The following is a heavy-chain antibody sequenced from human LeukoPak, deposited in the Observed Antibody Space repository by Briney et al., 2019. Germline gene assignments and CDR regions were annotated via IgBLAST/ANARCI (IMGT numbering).Heavy chain of an antibody. V-gene: IGHV4-39*01. CDR3: ARRRYYDGSGYLE. D-gene: IGHD3-22*01. CDR2: IYFSGRT. J-gene: IGHJ1*01. Sequence: SETLSLTCSVSGDSVSRSDSYWDWIRQPPGKGLEWIGTIYFSGRTYYSPSLKSRVTVSVDPSNNQFSLNLRSVTAADTAVYYCARRRYYDGSGYLEWGQGTLLSVSS. CDR1: GDSVSRSDSY.